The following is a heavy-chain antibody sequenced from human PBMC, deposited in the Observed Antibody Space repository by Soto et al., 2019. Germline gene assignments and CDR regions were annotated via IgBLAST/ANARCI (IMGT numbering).Heavy chain of an antibody. CDR3: ARDFRY. Sequence: GGSLRLSCAASGFTFSSYAMHWVRQAPGKGLEYVSAISSNGGSTYYANSVKGRFTISRDNSKNTLYLQMGSLRAEDMAVYYCARDFRYWGQGTLVTVSS. CDR2: ISSNGGST. CDR1: GFTFSSYA. D-gene: IGHD3-10*01. V-gene: IGHV3-64*01. J-gene: IGHJ4*02.